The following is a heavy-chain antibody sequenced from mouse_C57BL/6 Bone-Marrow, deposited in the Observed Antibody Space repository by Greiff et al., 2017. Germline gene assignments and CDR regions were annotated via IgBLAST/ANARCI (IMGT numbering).Heavy chain of an antibody. D-gene: IGHD1-1*01. CDR3: ARPYGSSYPWYFDV. V-gene: IGHV3-6*01. Sequence: EVQLQQSGPGLVKPSQSLSLTCSVTGYSITSGYYWNWIRQFPGNKLEWMGYISYDGSNNYNPSLKNRISITRDTSKNQFFLKLNSVTTEDTATYYCARPYGSSYPWYFDVWGTGTTVTVSS. CDR1: GYSITSGYY. CDR2: ISYDGSN. J-gene: IGHJ1*03.